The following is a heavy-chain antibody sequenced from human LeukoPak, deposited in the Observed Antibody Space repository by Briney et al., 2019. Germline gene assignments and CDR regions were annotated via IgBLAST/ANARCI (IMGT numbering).Heavy chain of an antibody. Sequence: GGSLRLSCAASGFTFSSYAMHWVRQAPGKGLEWVAVISYDGSNKYYADSVKGRFTISRDNSKNTLYLQMNSLRAEDTAVYYCARDPGGLRLGELGYYFDYWGQGTLVTVSS. CDR1: GFTFSSYA. J-gene: IGHJ4*02. D-gene: IGHD3-16*01. CDR3: ARDPGGLRLGELGYYFDY. V-gene: IGHV3-30-3*01. CDR2: ISYDGSNK.